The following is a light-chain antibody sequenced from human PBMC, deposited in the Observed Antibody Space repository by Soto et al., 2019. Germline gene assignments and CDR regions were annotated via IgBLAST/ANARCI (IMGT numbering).Light chain of an antibody. CDR2: AAS. CDR3: QHYNSYSEA. J-gene: IGKJ1*01. CDR1: QTISSTY. Sequence: EIVLTQFTATLSLSPVDRATLSCRASQTISSTYLAWYQQNPGQAPRLLIYAASTRATGVPDRFSGSGSGTDFTLTISSLQPDDFATYYCQHYNSYSEAFGQGTKVDIK. V-gene: IGKV3D-7*01.